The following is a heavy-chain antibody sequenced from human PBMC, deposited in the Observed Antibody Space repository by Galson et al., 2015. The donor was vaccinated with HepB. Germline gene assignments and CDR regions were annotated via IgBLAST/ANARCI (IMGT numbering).Heavy chain of an antibody. J-gene: IGHJ4*02. CDR2: LNPSAGST. CDR3: ARDYYHSSAYYPY. V-gene: IGHV1-46*01. CDR1: GYTFTSYY. D-gene: IGHD3-22*01. Sequence: SVKVSCKASGYTFTSYYIHWVRQAPGQGLEWMGMLNPSAGSTSYAQKFQDRFTLTRETSTSTLYMELSSLRSEDTAVYYCARDYYHSSAYYPYWGQGTLVTVSS.